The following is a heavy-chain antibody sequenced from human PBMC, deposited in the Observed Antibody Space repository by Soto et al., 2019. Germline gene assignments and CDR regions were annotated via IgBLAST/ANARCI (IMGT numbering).Heavy chain of an antibody. CDR2: INAGNGNT. V-gene: IGHV1-3*01. CDR1: GYTFTSYA. CDR3: ARPKYDILTDYSTPIDAFDI. Sequence: QVQLVQSGAEVKKPGASVKVSCKASGYTFTSYAMHWVRQAPGQRLEWMGWINAGNGNTKYSQKFQGRVTSTRDTSASTAYMERSSLRSEETAVYYCARPKYDILTDYSTPIDAFDIGGQGTMVTVSS. D-gene: IGHD3-9*01. J-gene: IGHJ3*02.